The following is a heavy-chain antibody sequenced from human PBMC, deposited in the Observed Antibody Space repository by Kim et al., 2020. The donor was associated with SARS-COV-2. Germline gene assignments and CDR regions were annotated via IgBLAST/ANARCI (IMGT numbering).Heavy chain of an antibody. V-gene: IGHV4-39*01. CDR1: GGSINSSDHY. D-gene: IGHD2-21*02. Sequence: SETLSLTCTVSGGSINSSDHYWAWIRQPPGQGLEWIGNIYYSGFPYYNPSLKSRLTMSVDTSKNQFSLKLSSVTAADTAVYYCARRGGVVTAMLDPWGQGALVTVSS. CDR2: IYYSGFP. CDR3: ARRGGVVTAMLDP. J-gene: IGHJ5*02.